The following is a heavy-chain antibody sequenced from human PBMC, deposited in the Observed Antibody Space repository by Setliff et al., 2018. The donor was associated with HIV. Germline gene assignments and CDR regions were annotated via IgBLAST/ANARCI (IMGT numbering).Heavy chain of an antibody. CDR3: ARVGSSTSLDY. Sequence: GGSLRLSCAASGLPFSLYSMNWVRQTPGRGLEWVSSINGNTLYISYAASVRRRFTISRDNAKGSLYLQLTSLRPEDTGVYFCARVGSSTSLDYWGQGILVTVS. V-gene: IGHV3-21*06. D-gene: IGHD6-13*01. CDR1: GLPFSLYS. J-gene: IGHJ4*02. CDR2: INGNTLYI.